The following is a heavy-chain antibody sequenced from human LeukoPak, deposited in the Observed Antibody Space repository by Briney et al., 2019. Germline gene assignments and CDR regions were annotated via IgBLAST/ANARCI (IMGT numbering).Heavy chain of an antibody. V-gene: IGHV4-4*02. CDR3: AREGYYYDSSGSSPPDY. J-gene: IGHJ4*02. CDR1: GGSISSSNW. CDR2: TYHSGST. D-gene: IGHD3-22*01. Sequence: SETLSLTCAVSGGSISSSNWWSWVRQPPGKGLEWIGETYHSGSTNYNPSLKSRVTISVDKSKNQFSLKLSSVTAADTAVYYCAREGYYYDSSGSSPPDYWGQGTLVTVSS.